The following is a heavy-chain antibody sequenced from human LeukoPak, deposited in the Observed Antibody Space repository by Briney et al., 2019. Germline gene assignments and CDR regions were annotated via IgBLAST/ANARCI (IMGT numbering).Heavy chain of an antibody. CDR3: ARGLEYCSSTSCYYYYYMDV. Sequence: GASVKVSCKASGYTFTTYAMNWVRQAPGQGLEWMGWINTNTGNPTYAQGFTGRFVFSLDTSVSTAYLQISSLKAEDTAVYYCARGLEYCSSTSCYYYYYMDVWGKGTTVTVSS. V-gene: IGHV7-4-1*02. D-gene: IGHD2-2*01. J-gene: IGHJ6*03. CDR1: GYTFTTYA. CDR2: INTNTGNP.